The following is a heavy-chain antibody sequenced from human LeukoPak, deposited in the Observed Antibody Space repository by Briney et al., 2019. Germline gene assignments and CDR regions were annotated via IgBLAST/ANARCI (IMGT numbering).Heavy chain of an antibody. CDR1: GGTFSSYA. D-gene: IGHD2-2*01. Sequence: SVKVSCKASGGTFSSYAISWVRQAPGQGLEWMGGIIPIFSTANYAQKFQGRVTITADESTSTAYMELSSLRSEDTAVYYCAVYCSSTSCYHFDYWGQGTLVTVSS. CDR2: IIPIFSTA. J-gene: IGHJ4*02. V-gene: IGHV1-69*01. CDR3: AVYCSSTSCYHFDY.